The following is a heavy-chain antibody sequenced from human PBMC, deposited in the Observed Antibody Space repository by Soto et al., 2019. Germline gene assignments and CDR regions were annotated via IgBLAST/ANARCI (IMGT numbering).Heavy chain of an antibody. CDR3: ATDGPSNSGNLYAFDI. J-gene: IGHJ3*02. Sequence: QAQLVQSGAEVKKSGASVRVSCKASGYTLTNYGVTWVRQAPGQGLEWLGRVTPYKADTNSAQNLQGRVTMATDKSTNTAYLELRSLRSDDTAVYFCATDGPSNSGNLYAFDIWGQGTMVTVSA. CDR1: GYTLTNYG. CDR2: VTPYKADT. D-gene: IGHD5-12*01. V-gene: IGHV1-18*04.